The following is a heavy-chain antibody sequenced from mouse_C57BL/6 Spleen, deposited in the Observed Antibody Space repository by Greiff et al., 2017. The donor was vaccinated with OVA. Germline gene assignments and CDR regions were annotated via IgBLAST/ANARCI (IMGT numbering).Heavy chain of an antibody. V-gene: IGHV1-50*01. D-gene: IGHD4-1*01. CDR3: ARGGANWDGY. CDR1: GYTFTSYW. J-gene: IGHJ2*01. CDR2: IDPSDSYT. Sequence: VQLQQPGAELVKPGASVKLSCKASGYTFTSYWMQWVKQRPGQGLEWIGEIDPSDSYTNYNQKFKGKATLTVDTSSSTAYMQLSSLTSEDSAVDYCARGGANWDGYWGQGTTLTVSS.